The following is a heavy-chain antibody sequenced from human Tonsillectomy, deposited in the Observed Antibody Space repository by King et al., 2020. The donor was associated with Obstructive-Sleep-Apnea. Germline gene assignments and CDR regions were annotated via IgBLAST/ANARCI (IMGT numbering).Heavy chain of an antibody. CDR1: GFTFSTYA. Sequence: QLVQSGGGVVQPGRSLRLSCAASGFTFSTYAMHWVRQAPGKGLEWVTFISYDGTNTSYANSVKGRFTISKDNSKNTLYLQMNSLRAEETAMYYCARGGWRLWFGEDGMDVWGQGTTVTVSS. J-gene: IGHJ6*02. CDR3: ARGGWRLWFGEDGMDV. D-gene: IGHD3-10*01. CDR2: ISYDGTNT. V-gene: IGHV3-30*04.